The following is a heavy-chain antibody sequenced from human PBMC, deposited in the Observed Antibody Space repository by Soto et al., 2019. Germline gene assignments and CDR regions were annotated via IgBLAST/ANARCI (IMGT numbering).Heavy chain of an antibody. CDR3: ASDLSGSRATIDY. CDR1: GTSIRSGGYY. Sequence: QVQLQESGPGLVKPSQTLSLTCTVSGTSIRSGGYYWTWIRQRPGKGLEWLGYIYYRGSTYYNPSLKTRVTLSMDPSKSHFSLRLTSVTAADTAVYYCASDLSGSRATIDYWGLGALVTVSS. V-gene: IGHV4-31*03. D-gene: IGHD6-13*01. CDR2: IYYRGST. J-gene: IGHJ4*02.